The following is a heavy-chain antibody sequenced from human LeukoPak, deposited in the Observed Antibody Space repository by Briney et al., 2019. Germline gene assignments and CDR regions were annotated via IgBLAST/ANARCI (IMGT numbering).Heavy chain of an antibody. J-gene: IGHJ6*02. CDR2: IYYSGST. Sequence: PSETLSLTCTVSGGSISSGGYYWSWIRQHPGKGLEWIGYIYYSGSTYYNPSLKSRVTISVDTSKNQFSLKLSSVTAADTAVYYCASSDDSSGYYPYYYYGMDVWGQGTTVTVSS. CDR3: ASSDDSSGYYPYYYYGMDV. D-gene: IGHD3-22*01. CDR1: GGSISSGGYY. V-gene: IGHV4-31*03.